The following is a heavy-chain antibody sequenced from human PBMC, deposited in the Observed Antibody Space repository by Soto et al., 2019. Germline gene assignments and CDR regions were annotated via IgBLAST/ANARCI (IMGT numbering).Heavy chain of an antibody. CDR1: GFTVSNND. V-gene: IGHV3-66*01. J-gene: IGHJ4*02. CDR3: ARRGLSRLDY. CDR2: IYRGGTT. D-gene: IGHD3-10*01. Sequence: EVQLVESGGDLVQPGGSLRLSCAASGFTVSNNDMSWVRQAPGKGLEWVSVIYRGGTTYYTDSVRGRFTISRDNSKNTLWLQMNILRADDTAVYYCARRGLSRLDYWGQGTLVTVSS.